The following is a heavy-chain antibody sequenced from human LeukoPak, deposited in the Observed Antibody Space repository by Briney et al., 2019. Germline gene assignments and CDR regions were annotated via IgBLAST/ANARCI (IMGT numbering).Heavy chain of an antibody. CDR2: IYYSGST. CDR1: GASVSSGSYY. CDR3: ARYFNGYFDY. J-gene: IGHJ4*02. D-gene: IGHD2/OR15-2a*01. Sequence: SETLSLTCTVSGASVSSGSYYWSGIRQPPGKGLEWIGYIYYSGSTNYNPSLKSRVTISVDTSKKQFSLKLSSVTAADTAVYYCARYFNGYFDYWGQGTLVTVST. V-gene: IGHV4-61*01.